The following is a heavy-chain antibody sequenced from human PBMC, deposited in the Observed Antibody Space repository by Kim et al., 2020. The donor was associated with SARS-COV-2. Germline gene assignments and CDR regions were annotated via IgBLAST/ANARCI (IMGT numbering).Heavy chain of an antibody. CDR2: VKPDGGDK. CDR3: AKGHGSY. V-gene: IGHV3-7*01. J-gene: IGHJ4*02. CDR1: GFTFSNSW. Sequence: GGSLRLSCVASGFTFSNSWMSWVRQAPGKGLEWVALVKPDGGDKYYVDSVKGRFTISRDNAKNSLFLQMNSLRAEDTTIYYCAKGHGSYWGQGTLVTVSS. D-gene: IGHD5-12*01.